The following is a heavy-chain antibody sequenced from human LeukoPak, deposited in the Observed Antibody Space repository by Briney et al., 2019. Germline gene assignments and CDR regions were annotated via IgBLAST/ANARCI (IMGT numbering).Heavy chain of an antibody. J-gene: IGHJ6*03. V-gene: IGHV3-23*01. Sequence: GGSLRLSCAASGFTFSSHAMRWVRQAPGKGLEWVSAISGSGGSTYYADSVKGRFTISRDNSKNTLYLQLNSLRAEDTAVYYCAKGPTFYYYYYMDVWGKGTTVTVSS. CDR3: AKGPTFYYYYYMDV. CDR2: ISGSGGST. CDR1: GFTFSSHA. D-gene: IGHD2-15*01.